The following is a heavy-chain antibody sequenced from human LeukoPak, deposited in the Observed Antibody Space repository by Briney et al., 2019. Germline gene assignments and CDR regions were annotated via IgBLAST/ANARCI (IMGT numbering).Heavy chain of an antibody. D-gene: IGHD5-18*01. CDR3: ASAVDTAIGPAFDY. CDR2: IIPIFGTA. CDR1: GYTFTSYD. Sequence: ASVKVSCKASGYTFTSYDISWVRQATGQGLEWMGGIIPIFGTANYAQKFQGRVTITADKSTSTAYMELSSLRSEDTAVYYCASAVDTAIGPAFDYWGQGTLVTVSS. J-gene: IGHJ4*02. V-gene: IGHV1-69*06.